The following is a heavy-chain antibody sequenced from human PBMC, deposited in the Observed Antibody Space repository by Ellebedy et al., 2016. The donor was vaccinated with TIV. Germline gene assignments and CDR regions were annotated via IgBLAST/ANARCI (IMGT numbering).Heavy chain of an antibody. J-gene: IGHJ6*02. CDR1: GFTFSDYY. V-gene: IGHV3-11*04. CDR3: ARDDDDILTGRNAMDV. D-gene: IGHD3-9*01. Sequence: PGGSLRLSCAASGFTFSDYYMSWIRQAPGKGLEWVAYISNSGSTKHYADSVRGRFTLSRDNAKNSLYLQMNSLRAEDTAVYYCARDDDDILTGRNAMDVWGQGTTVTVSS. CDR2: ISNSGSTK.